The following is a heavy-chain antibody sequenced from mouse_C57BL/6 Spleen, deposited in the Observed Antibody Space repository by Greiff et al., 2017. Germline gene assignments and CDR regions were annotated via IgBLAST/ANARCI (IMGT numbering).Heavy chain of an antibody. CDR1: GYAFSSAW. CDR2: IYPGDGDT. V-gene: IGHV1-82*01. D-gene: IGHD2-5*01. J-gene: IGHJ1*03. CDR3: ARGNYSNHYWYFDV. Sequence: VQLVESGPELVKPGASVKISCKASGYAFSSAWMNWVKQRPGKGLEWIGRIYPGDGDTNYNGKFKGKATLTADKSSITAYMQLSSLTSEDSAVYFCARGNYSNHYWYFDVWGTGPTVTVSS.